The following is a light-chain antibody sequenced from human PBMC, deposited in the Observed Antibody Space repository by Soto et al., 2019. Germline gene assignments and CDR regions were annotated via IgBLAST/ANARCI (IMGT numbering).Light chain of an antibody. CDR3: GTWDSSLSVYV. V-gene: IGLV1-51*01. CDR1: SSNIGNNY. CDR2: DNN. Sequence: QSVLTQPPSVSADPGQKVTISCSGSSSNIGNNYVSWYQQLPGTAPKLLIYDNNKRPSGIPDRFSGSKSGTSATLGITGLQTGDEADYYCGTWDSSLSVYVFGTGTKLTVL. J-gene: IGLJ1*01.